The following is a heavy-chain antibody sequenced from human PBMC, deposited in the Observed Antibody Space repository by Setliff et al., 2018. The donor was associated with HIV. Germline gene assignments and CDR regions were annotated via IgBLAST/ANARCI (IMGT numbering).Heavy chain of an antibody. V-gene: IGHV1-69*06. J-gene: IGHJ6*02. CDR1: GGTFSSYA. Sequence: ASVKVSCKASGGTFSSYAISWVRQAPGQGLEWMGGIIPIFGTANYAQKFQGRVTITADKSTSTAYMELRSLRFDDTAVYYCARDVEHMMDVWGQGTTVTVSS. CDR2: IIPIFGTA. CDR3: ARDVEHMMDV.